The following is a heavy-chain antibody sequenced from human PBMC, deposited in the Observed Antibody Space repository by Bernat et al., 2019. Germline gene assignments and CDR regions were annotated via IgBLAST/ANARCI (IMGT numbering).Heavy chain of an antibody. CDR3: ARAGCGGRCPRPFYYYMDV. CDR1: GFIFSSYG. CDR2: IWYDGSNK. J-gene: IGHJ6*03. V-gene: IGHV3-33*01. D-gene: IGHD2-15*01. Sequence: QVQLVESGGGVVQPGRSLRRSCAAPGFIFSSYGRHWVRQATGKGLEWVAVIWYDGSNKYYADSVKGRFNTARDNSKNTMYLQMNSLRAEDTAVYYCARAGCGGRCPRPFYYYMDVWGNGTTVTVSS.